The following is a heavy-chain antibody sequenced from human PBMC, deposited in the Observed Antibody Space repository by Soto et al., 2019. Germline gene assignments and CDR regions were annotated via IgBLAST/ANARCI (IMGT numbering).Heavy chain of an antibody. Sequence: SETLSLTCTVSGDSINNYYWSWIRQPPGKRLEWIGYIYYTGSTTYNPSLESRVTMSVDTSKNQFSLKLSSVNAADTAVYYCAKYRRPEAEGFTLEFWGRGT. CDR1: GDSINNYY. V-gene: IGHV4-59*01. J-gene: IGHJ4*02. CDR2: IYYTGST. CDR3: AKYRRPEAEGFTLEF. D-gene: IGHD2-2*01.